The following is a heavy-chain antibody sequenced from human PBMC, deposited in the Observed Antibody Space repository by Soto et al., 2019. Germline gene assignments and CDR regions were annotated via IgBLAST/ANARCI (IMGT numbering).Heavy chain of an antibody. CDR2: ISYSENT. J-gene: IGHJ4*02. D-gene: IGHD3-9*01. Sequence: SETLSLTCPFSGFSITSDSYFWGWIRQTPEKGLEWIASISYSENTYYSPTLRSRVTISVDTSKSQFSLKLSSMTAADTGVYYCVRFWPPPDYKILTVYSDAFDYWGQGILVTVSS. CDR1: GFSITSDSYF. V-gene: IGHV4-39*01. CDR3: VRFWPPPDYKILTVYSDAFDY.